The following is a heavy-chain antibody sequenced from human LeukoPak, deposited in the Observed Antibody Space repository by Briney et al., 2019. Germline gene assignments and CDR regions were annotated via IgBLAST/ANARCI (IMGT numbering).Heavy chain of an antibody. Sequence: GSSVKVSCKASGGTFSSYTISWVRQAPGQGLEWMGRIIPILGIANYAQKFQGRVTITADKSTSTAYMELSSLRSEDTAVYYCARSVVVRGAPIDYWGQGTPVTVSS. CDR3: ARSVVVRGAPIDY. J-gene: IGHJ4*02. D-gene: IGHD3-10*01. V-gene: IGHV1-69*02. CDR1: GGTFSSYT. CDR2: IIPILGIA.